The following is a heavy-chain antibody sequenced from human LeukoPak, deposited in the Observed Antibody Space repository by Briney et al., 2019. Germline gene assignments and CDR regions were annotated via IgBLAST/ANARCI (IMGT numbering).Heavy chain of an antibody. J-gene: IGHJ4*02. V-gene: IGHV3-23*01. CDR2: ISGSGGST. CDR1: EFTFSNYW. CDR3: AKDLGYCSSTSCLGYYFDY. Sequence: GGSLRLSCEASEFTFSNYWMSWVRQAPGKGLEWVSAISGSGGSTYYADSVKGRFTISRDNSKNTLYLQMNSLRAEDTAVYYCAKDLGYCSSTSCLGYYFDYWGQGTLVTVSS. D-gene: IGHD2-2*01.